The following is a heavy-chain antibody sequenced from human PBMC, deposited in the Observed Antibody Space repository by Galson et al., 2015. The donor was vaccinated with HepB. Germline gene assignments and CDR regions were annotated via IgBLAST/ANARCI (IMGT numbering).Heavy chain of an antibody. J-gene: IGHJ4*02. CDR2: ISYDGSNK. Sequence: SLRLSCAASGFTFSSYAMHWVRQAPGKGLEWVAVISYDGSNKYYADSVKGRFTTSRDNSKNTLYLQMNSLRAEDTAVYHCARVLHAPLGYYYDSSGYYPSGYFDYWGQGTLVTVSS. CDR1: GFTFSSYA. CDR3: ARVLHAPLGYYYDSSGYYPSGYFDY. D-gene: IGHD3-22*01. V-gene: IGHV3-30-3*01.